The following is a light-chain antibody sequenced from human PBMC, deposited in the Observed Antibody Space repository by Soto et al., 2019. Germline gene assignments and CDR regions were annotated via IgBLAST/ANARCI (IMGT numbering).Light chain of an antibody. V-gene: IGLV1-44*01. Sequence: QSVLTQPPSASGTPGQSVAISCSGSTSNIGSNPVQWYQQLPGTAPRLLIYRDNQRPSGVPDRFSASKSGTSASLAISGLQSEDEADYHCATWDDTLDGPVFGAGTKLTVL. J-gene: IGLJ3*02. CDR1: TSNIGSNP. CDR2: RDN. CDR3: ATWDDTLDGPV.